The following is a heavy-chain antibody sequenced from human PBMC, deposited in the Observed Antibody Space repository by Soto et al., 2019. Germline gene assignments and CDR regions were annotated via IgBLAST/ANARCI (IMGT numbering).Heavy chain of an antibody. V-gene: IGHV4-39*01. CDR2: IYYSGST. CDR3: ARQLLWFGELGWFDP. J-gene: IGHJ5*02. CDR1: GGSISSSSYY. D-gene: IGHD3-10*01. Sequence: QLQLQESGPGLVKPSETLSLTCTVSGGSISSSSYYWGWIRQPPGKGLEWIGSIYYSGSTYYNPSLKSRVTISVDTSKNQFSLKLSSVTAADTAVYYCARQLLWFGELGWFDPWGQGTLVTVSS.